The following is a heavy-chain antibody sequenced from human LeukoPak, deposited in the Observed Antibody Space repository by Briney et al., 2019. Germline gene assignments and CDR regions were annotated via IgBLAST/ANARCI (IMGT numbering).Heavy chain of an antibody. CDR2: ISYDGSNK. J-gene: IGHJ3*02. V-gene: IGHV3-30*03. CDR1: GFTFSSYG. D-gene: IGHD5-12*01. Sequence: PGGSLRLSCAASGFTFSSYGMHWVRQAPGKGLEWVAVISYDGSNKGYADSVKGRFTLSRDNAKNSLYLQMNSLRAEDTAVYYCARERVTTTAFDIWGQGTMVTVSS. CDR3: ARERVTTTAFDI.